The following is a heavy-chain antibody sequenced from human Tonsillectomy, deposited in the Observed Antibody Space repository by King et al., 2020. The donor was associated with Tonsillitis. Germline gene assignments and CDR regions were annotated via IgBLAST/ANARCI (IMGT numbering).Heavy chain of an antibody. CDR2: IGTAGDT. J-gene: IGHJ4*02. Sequence: VQLVESGGGLVQPGGSLRLSCAASGFTFSSYDMHWVRQATGKGLEWVSAIGTAGDTYYPGSVKGRFTISRENAKNSLYLQMNSLRAGDTAVYYCARAGGYGSSWYFDYWGQGTLVTVSS. CDR1: GFTFSSYD. D-gene: IGHD6-13*01. V-gene: IGHV3-13*01. CDR3: ARAGGYGSSWYFDY.